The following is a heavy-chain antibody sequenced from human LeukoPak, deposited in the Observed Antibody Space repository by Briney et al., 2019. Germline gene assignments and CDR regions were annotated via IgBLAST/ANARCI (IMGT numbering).Heavy chain of an antibody. CDR1: GFTVSRYW. CDR2: INVEGNYI. CDR3: ARDLTGPNAH. Sequence: GKSMRLSCAASGFTVSRYWMHWVRQAPGKGLVWVARINVEGNYIDYAESVKGRFTISRDSAKNTLYLQMNSVRAEDTAVYSCARDLTGPNAHCGQGSPVTVSS. V-gene: IGHV3-74*01. D-gene: IGHD3-9*01. J-gene: IGHJ4*02.